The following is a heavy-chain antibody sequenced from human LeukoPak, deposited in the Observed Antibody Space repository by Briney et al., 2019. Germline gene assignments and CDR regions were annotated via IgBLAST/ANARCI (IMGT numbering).Heavy chain of an antibody. J-gene: IGHJ6*02. CDR1: GFTFSSYD. V-gene: IGHV3-13*04. Sequence: SGGSLRLSCAASGFTFSSYDMHWVRQATGKGLEWVSAINSAGDTYYPGSVKGRFSISRENGKNSLYLQMNSLRAGDTAVYFCARASGWGTDVRGQGTTVIVSS. CDR3: ARASGWGTDV. D-gene: IGHD3-10*01. CDR2: INSAGDT.